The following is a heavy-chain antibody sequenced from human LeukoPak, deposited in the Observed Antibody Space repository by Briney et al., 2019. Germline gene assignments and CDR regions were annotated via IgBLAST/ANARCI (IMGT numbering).Heavy chain of an antibody. CDR1: GGSISSSSYY. D-gene: IGHD5-12*01. CDR2: IYYSGST. CDR3: ASNSPDVDIVATDAFDI. V-gene: IGHV4-39*01. Sequence: SETLSLTCTVSGGSISSSSYYWGWIRQPPGKGLEWIGSIYYSGSTYYNPSLKSRVTISVDTSKNQFSLKLSSVTAADTAVYYCASNSPDVDIVATDAFDIWGQGTMVTVSS. J-gene: IGHJ3*02.